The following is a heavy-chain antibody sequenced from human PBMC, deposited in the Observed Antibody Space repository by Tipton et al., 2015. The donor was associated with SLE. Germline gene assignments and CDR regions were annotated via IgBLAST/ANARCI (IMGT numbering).Heavy chain of an antibody. V-gene: IGHV3-7*03. CDR1: GFTFSSSW. CDR2: INQDGSEK. J-gene: IGHJ3*02. D-gene: IGHD3-3*01. Sequence: GSLRLSCAASGFTFSSSWMSWVRQAPGKGLEWVASINQDGSEKYYVDSVRGRFTISRDNAKNSLYLQMNSLRAEDTAVYYCARVRPALRFSGAFDIWGQGTMVTVSS. CDR3: ARVRPALRFSGAFDI.